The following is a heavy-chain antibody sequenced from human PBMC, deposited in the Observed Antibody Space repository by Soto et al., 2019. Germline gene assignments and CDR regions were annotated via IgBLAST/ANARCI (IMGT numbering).Heavy chain of an antibody. D-gene: IGHD2-15*01. Sequence: QVQLVQSGAEVKKPGSSVKVSCKASGGTFSSYAISWVRQAPGQGLEWMGGIIPIFGTANYAQKFQGRVTITADESTSTAYMELSSLRSEDTAVYYRASGGRYCSGGSCYFSAFDIWGQGTMVTVSS. CDR1: GGTFSSYA. J-gene: IGHJ3*02. CDR2: IIPIFGTA. CDR3: ASGGRYCSGGSCYFSAFDI. V-gene: IGHV1-69*01.